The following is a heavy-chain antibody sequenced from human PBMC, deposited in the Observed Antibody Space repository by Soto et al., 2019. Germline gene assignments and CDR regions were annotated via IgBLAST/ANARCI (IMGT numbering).Heavy chain of an antibody. Sequence: EVQLVESGGGLVKPGGSLTLYCAASGFIFNNAWMNCVRQAPGKGLEWVGRIKSKTDGGTTDYAAPVKGRFTITRDDTKITLYLQMNSLKTEDPAVYYCTHQRWGAFEIWGQGTMVTGSS. CDR3: THQRWGAFEI. D-gene: IGHD2-2*01. CDR2: IKSKTDGGTT. V-gene: IGHV3-15*07. CDR1: GFIFNNAW. J-gene: IGHJ3*02.